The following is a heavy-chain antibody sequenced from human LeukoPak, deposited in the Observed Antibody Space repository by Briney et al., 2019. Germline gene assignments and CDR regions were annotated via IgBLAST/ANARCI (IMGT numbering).Heavy chain of an antibody. CDR2: IQYDGSNK. CDR1: GFTFSRYG. Sequence: GGSLRLSCAASGFTFSRYGMHWVRQAPGKGLKWVAFIQYDGSNKYYGDSVKGRFTISRDNSKNTLYLQMDSLRVEDTAMYYCAKSPGASQPWDHWGQGTLVTVSS. V-gene: IGHV3-30*02. J-gene: IGHJ4*02. D-gene: IGHD2-2*01. CDR3: AKSPGASQPWDH.